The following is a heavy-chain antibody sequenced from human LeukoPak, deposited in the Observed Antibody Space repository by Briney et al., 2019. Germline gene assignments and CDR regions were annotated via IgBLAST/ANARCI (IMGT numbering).Heavy chain of an antibody. D-gene: IGHD5-24*01. Sequence: SETLSLTCTVSGGSISSNTYYWGWIRQPPGQGLEWIGSIYYSGSTYYNPSLKSRVTISVDTSKNRFSLKLSSVNAADTAVYYCARLGTLQWALDYWGQGTLVTVSS. CDR3: ARLGTLQWALDY. J-gene: IGHJ4*02. CDR1: GGSISSNTYY. CDR2: IYYSGST. V-gene: IGHV4-39*01.